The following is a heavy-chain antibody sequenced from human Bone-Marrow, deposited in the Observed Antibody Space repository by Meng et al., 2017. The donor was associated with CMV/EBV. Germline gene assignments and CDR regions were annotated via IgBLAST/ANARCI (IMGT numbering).Heavy chain of an antibody. V-gene: IGHV3-11*04. CDR2: ISGSGSTI. Sequence: GESLKISCAASGFTFSDYYITWIRRAPGKGLEWVSYISGSGSTIYYADSVKGRFTISRDNAKNSLYLQMNSLRAEDTAVYYCARIPEDIVVVPAARAYYYYGMDVWGQGTTVTVSS. D-gene: IGHD2-2*01. CDR1: GFTFSDYY. CDR3: ARIPEDIVVVPAARAYYYYGMDV. J-gene: IGHJ6*02.